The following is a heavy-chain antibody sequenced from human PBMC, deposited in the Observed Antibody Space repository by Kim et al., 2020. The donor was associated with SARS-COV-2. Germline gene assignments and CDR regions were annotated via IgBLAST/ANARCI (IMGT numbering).Heavy chain of an antibody. Sequence: SVKVSCKASGGTFSSYAISWVRQAPGQGLEWMGGIIPIFGTANYAQKFQGRVTITADESTSTAYMELSSLRSEDTAVYYCARGQYDYVWGSYRIPNSGYGMDVWGQGTTVTVSS. V-gene: IGHV1-69*13. CDR3: ARGQYDYVWGSYRIPNSGYGMDV. CDR1: GGTFSSYA. D-gene: IGHD3-16*02. J-gene: IGHJ6*02. CDR2: IIPIFGTA.